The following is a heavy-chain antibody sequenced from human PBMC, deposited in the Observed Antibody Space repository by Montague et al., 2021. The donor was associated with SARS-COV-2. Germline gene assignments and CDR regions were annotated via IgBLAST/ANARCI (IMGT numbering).Heavy chain of an antibody. J-gene: IGHJ6*02. Sequence: SETLSLTCTVSGGSISTTCYYLGWLRPPPGKGLVWIASLFYSGTTYYNPSLRSRVTISVQTSKNQFSLTVASVTAADTAIYYCASGFKNSCAMDVWGQGTTVIVSS. V-gene: IGHV4-39*07. D-gene: IGHD3-10*01. CDR3: ASGFKNSCAMDV. CDR1: GGSISTTCYY. CDR2: LFYSGTT.